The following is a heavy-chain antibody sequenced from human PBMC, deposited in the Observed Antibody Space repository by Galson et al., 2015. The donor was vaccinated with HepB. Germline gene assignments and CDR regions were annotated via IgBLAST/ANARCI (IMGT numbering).Heavy chain of an antibody. V-gene: IGHV5-51*01. CDR2: IYPGDSDT. J-gene: IGHJ6*02. CDR3: ARLEYYYGSGSAAYGMDV. D-gene: IGHD3-10*01. Sequence: QSGAEVKKPGESLKISCKGSGYSFTSYWIGWVRQMPGKGLEWMGIIYPGDSDTRYSPSFQGQVTISADKSISTAYLQWSSLKASDTAMYYCARLEYYYGSGSAAYGMDVWGQGTTVTVSS. CDR1: GYSFTSYW.